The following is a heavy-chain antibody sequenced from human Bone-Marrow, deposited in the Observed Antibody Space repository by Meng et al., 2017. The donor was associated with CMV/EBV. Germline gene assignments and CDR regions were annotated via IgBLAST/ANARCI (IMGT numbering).Heavy chain of an antibody. CDR2: INHSGST. J-gene: IGHJ5*02. Sequence: LRLSCAVYGGSFSGYYWSWIRQPPGKGLEWIGEINHSGSTNYNPSLKSRVTISVDTSKNQFSLRLTSVTAADTAVYYCAREPGPWGQGTLATVSS. CDR1: GGSFSGYY. CDR3: AREPGP. V-gene: IGHV4-34*09.